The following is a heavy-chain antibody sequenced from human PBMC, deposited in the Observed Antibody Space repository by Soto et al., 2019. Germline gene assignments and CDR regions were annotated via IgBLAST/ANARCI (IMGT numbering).Heavy chain of an antibody. CDR3: ARLSTSSKTSVYYYYMDV. J-gene: IGHJ6*03. CDR2: IYYSGST. D-gene: IGHD2-2*01. Sequence: SETLSLTCTVSGGSISSYYWSWIRQPPGKGLEWIGYIYYSGSTNYNPSLKSRVTISVDTSKNQFSLKLSSLNAANTAVYYCARLSTSSKTSVYYYYMDVWGKGTTVTVSS. CDR1: GGSISSYY. V-gene: IGHV4-59*08.